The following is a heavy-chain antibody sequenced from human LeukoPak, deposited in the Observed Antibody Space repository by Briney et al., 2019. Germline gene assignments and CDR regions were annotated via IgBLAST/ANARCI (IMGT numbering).Heavy chain of an antibody. J-gene: IGHJ6*02. V-gene: IGHV1-2*04. CDR1: GYTFTGYY. D-gene: IGHD5-18*01. CDR2: INPNSGGT. CDR3: ARDRPEKWHTAMAGVGVEPPPSYYYYGMDV. Sequence: ASVKVSCKASGYTFTGYYMHWVRQAPGQGLEWMGWINPNSGGTNYAQKFQGWVTMTRDTSISTAYMGLRRLRSDDTAVYYCARDRPEKWHTAMAGVGVEPPPSYYYYGMDVWGQGTTVTVSS.